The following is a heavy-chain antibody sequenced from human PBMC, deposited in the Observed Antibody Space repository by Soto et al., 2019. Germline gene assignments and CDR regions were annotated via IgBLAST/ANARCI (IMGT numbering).Heavy chain of an antibody. CDR3: ARETTGTTHYYYYGMDV. J-gene: IGHJ6*02. D-gene: IGHD1-7*01. V-gene: IGHV1-69*13. CDR2: IIPIFGTA. Sequence: SVKVSCKDSGGTSRNYVISWVRQAPGQGLEWMGGIIPIFGTANYAQKFQGRVTITADESTSTAYMELSSLRSEDTAVYYCARETTGTTHYYYYGMDVWGQGTTVTVSS. CDR1: GGTSRNYV.